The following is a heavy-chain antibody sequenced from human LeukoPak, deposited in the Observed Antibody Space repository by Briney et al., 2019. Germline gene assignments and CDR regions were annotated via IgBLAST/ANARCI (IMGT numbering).Heavy chain of an antibody. D-gene: IGHD3-22*01. CDR3: AKDGLYYDGSEHVYYFDS. V-gene: IGHV3-23*01. CDR2: IIYSGGAT. CDR1: GFTFSRSA. Sequence: PGGSLRLSCAASGFTFSRSAMTWVRQGPGTGLEFVASIIYSGGATYYADSVKGRFTISRDNSKNTQYLQMNSLRAEDTALCCCAKDGLYYDGSEHVYYFDSWGQGTLVTASS. J-gene: IGHJ4*02.